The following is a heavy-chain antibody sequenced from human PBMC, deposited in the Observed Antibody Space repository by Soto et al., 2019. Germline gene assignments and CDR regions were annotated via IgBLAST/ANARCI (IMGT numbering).Heavy chain of an antibody. CDR2: IIPIFGTA. J-gene: IGHJ4*02. D-gene: IGHD3-10*01. CDR1: GYTFTSYY. Sequence: QVQLVQSGAEVKKPGASVKVSCKASGYTFTSYYMHWVRQAPGQGLEWMGGIIPIFGTANYAQKFQGRVTITADESTSTAYMELSSLRSEDTAVYYCARGGITMVRGVIAHDYWGQGTLVTVSS. V-gene: IGHV1-69*01. CDR3: ARGGITMVRGVIAHDY.